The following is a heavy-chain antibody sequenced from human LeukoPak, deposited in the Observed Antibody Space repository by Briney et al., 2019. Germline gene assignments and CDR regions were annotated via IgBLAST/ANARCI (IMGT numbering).Heavy chain of an antibody. D-gene: IGHD1/OR15-1a*01. CDR1: SGSFSDYY. Sequence: SETLSLTCAVYSGSFSDYYWIWIRQPPGKGLEWIGEINHSGSTNYNPSLKSRVTISVDTSKNQFSLKLSSVTAADTAVYYCAAKITTADYWGQGTLVTVSS. V-gene: IGHV4-34*01. CDR2: INHSGST. J-gene: IGHJ4*02. CDR3: AAKITTADY.